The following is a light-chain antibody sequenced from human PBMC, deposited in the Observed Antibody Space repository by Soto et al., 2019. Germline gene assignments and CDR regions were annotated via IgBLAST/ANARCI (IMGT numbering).Light chain of an antibody. V-gene: IGKV1-39*01. Sequence: DIQMTQSPSSLSASVGDRVTIACRSSQSISTYLHWYQQKPGKAPKLLIYAASTLQGGVPSRFSGSGSGTDFTLTINSLQPDDFATYYCQHTYNTPYTFGQGTKLEIK. CDR3: QHTYNTPYT. CDR2: AAS. CDR1: QSISTY. J-gene: IGKJ2*01.